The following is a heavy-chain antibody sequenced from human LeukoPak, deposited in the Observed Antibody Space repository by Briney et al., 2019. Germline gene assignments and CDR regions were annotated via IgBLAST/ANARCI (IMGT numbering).Heavy chain of an antibody. Sequence: YPSETLSLTCAVYGGSFSGYYWSWIRQPPGKGLEWIGEINHSGSTNYNPSLKSRVTISVDTSKNQFSLKLSSVTAADTAVYYCARVSRWLELGVDYWGQGTQVTVSS. CDR2: INHSGST. CDR1: GGSFSGYY. CDR3: ARVSRWLELGVDY. J-gene: IGHJ4*02. D-gene: IGHD5-24*01. V-gene: IGHV4-34*01.